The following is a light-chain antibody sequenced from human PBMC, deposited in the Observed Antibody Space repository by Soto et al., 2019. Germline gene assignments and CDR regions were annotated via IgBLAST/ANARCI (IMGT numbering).Light chain of an antibody. J-gene: IGLJ2*01. CDR2: DVS. CDR1: SSDVGGYDY. Sequence: QSVLTQPASVSGSPGQSITISCTGTSSDVGGYDYVSWYQHHPGRAPRLIIYDVSDRPSGVSNRFSGSKSGNTASLTISGLQAEDEADYYCSSYTSMNTVSFGGGTKVTVL. V-gene: IGLV2-14*03. CDR3: SSYTSMNTVS.